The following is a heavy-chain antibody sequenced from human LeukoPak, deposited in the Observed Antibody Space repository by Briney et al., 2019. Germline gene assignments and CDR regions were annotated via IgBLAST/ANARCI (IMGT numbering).Heavy chain of an antibody. CDR3: ASQVYYFDY. CDR1: GGSFSGYY. V-gene: IGHV4-34*01. Sequence: SETLSLTCAVYGGSFSGYYWSWIRQPPGKGLEWIGEINHSGSTNYNPSLKSRVTISVDTSKNQFSLKLSSVTAADTAVYYCASQVYYFDYWGQGTLVTVSS. CDR2: INHSGST. J-gene: IGHJ4*02.